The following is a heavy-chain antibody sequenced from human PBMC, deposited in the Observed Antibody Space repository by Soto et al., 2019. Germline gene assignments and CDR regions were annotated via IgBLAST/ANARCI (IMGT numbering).Heavy chain of an antibody. D-gene: IGHD2-21*01. Sequence: GGSLRLSCAASGFTFSSYAMNWVRQAPGKGLEWVSAISGSGGSTYYADSVKGRFTISRDSSKNTLYLQMNSLRAEDTAVYYCAKGTSWSPPLFLDIWGQGKMVTVSS. CDR2: ISGSGGST. CDR1: GFTFSSYA. J-gene: IGHJ3*02. CDR3: AKGTSWSPPLFLDI. V-gene: IGHV3-23*01.